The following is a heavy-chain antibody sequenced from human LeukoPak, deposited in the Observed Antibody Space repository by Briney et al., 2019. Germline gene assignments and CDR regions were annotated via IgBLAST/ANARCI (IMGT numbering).Heavy chain of an antibody. CDR1: GFTFTNYI. CDR3: AKGGIGTTGLDY. D-gene: IGHD1-1*01. J-gene: IGHJ4*02. Sequence: GGSLRLSCAASGFTFTNYIMSWVRQAPGKGLEGVSSLTTGGGSTYYADSVKGRFTISRDNSKNTLYLQMSSLRAEDTAIYYCAKGGIGTTGLDYWGQGILVTVSS. V-gene: IGHV3-23*01. CDR2: LTTGGGST.